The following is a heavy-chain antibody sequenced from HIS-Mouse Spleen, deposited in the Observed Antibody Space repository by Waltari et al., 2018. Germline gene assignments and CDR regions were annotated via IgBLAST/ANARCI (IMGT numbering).Heavy chain of an antibody. J-gene: IGHJ2*01. CDR1: GGSISSSSYY. CDR3: AREIPYSSSWYDWYFDL. CDR2: IDYSGRT. D-gene: IGHD6-13*01. V-gene: IGHV4-39*07. Sequence: QLQLQESGPGLVKPSETLSLTCTVSGGSISSSSYYWGWIRQPPGKGLEWIGGIDYSGRTYFNPSLKRRVTISVDTSKNQFSLKLSSVTAADTAVYYCAREIPYSSSWYDWYFDLWGRGTLVTVSS.